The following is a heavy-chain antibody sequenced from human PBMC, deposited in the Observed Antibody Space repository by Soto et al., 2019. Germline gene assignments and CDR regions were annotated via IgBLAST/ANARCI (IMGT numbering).Heavy chain of an antibody. J-gene: IGHJ6*02. V-gene: IGHV3-23*01. CDR1: GFTFSSYA. CDR2: ISGSGGST. CDR3: AKDGVPDAQAGYYYGKDV. Sequence: GGSLRLSCAASGFTFSSYAMSWVRQAPGKGLEWVSAISGSGGSTYYADSVKGRFTISRDNSKNTLYLQMNSLRAEDTAVYYCAKDGVPDAQAGYYYGKDVWSQGTTVTVSS. D-gene: IGHD2-2*01.